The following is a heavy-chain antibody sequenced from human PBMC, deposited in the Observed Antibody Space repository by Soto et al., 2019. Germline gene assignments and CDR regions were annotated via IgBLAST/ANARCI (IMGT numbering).Heavy chain of an antibody. V-gene: IGHV3-15*06. CDR2: IKTKIEGGTT. J-gene: IGHJ6*02. Sequence: WGSLRLSCAASGFIFNNTWINWVRQAPGKGLEWVGRIKTKIEGGTTNYAAPVKGRFTVSGDDSKNTVYLHMNSLRTEDTAVYYCTADIPNISANYGMDVWGQGTTVTVSS. CDR1: GFIFNNTW. CDR3: TADIPNISANYGMDV. D-gene: IGHD6-25*01.